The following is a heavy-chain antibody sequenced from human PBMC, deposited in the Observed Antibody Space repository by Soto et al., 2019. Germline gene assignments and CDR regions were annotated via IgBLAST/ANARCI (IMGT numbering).Heavy chain of an antibody. Sequence: QVQLVESGGGVVQPGRSLRLSCAASGFTFSSYGMHWVRQAPGKGLEWVAVISYDGSNKYYADSVKGRFTISRDNSKNTLYLQMNSLRAEVTAVYYCANGGSSGWYDAFDIWGQGTMVTVSS. J-gene: IGHJ3*02. V-gene: IGHV3-30*18. D-gene: IGHD6-19*01. CDR2: ISYDGSNK. CDR3: ANGGSSGWYDAFDI. CDR1: GFTFSSYG.